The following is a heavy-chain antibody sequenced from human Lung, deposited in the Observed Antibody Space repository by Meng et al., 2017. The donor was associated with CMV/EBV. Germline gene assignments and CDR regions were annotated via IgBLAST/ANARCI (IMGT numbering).Heavy chain of an antibody. CDR3: ARGRVGTTWLD. V-gene: IGHV3-7*04. Sequence: SCAASGFTFSSYGMSWVRQAPGKGLEWVANIKQDGSEKYYVDSVKGRFTISRDNAKNSLYLQMNSLRAEDTAVYYCARGRVGTTWLDWGQGTLVTVSS. D-gene: IGHD2/OR15-2a*01. CDR2: IKQDGSEK. J-gene: IGHJ4*02. CDR1: GFTFSSYG.